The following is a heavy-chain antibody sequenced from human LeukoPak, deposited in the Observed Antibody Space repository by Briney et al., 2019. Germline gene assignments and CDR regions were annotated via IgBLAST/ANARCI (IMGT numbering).Heavy chain of an antibody. D-gene: IGHD3-22*01. V-gene: IGHV4-4*07. CDR1: AVSISGYH. CDR3: ARDAYYYDTSGYFVTDC. J-gene: IGHJ4*02. CDR2: IYTSGST. Sequence: SETLSLTCTASAVSISGYHWSWVRQPAGKGLEWVGRIYTSGSTYYNPSLQSRLAMSVDASTNQFSLQLNSVTAADTAFYYCARDAYYYDTSGYFVTDCWGQGTLVTVSS.